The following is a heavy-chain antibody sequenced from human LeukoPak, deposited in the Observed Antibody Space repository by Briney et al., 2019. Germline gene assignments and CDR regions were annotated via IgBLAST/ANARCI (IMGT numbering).Heavy chain of an antibody. V-gene: IGHV4-34*01. Sequence: SETLSLTCAVYGGSFSGYYWSWIRQPPGKGLEWIGEINHSGSTNYNPSLKSRVTISVDTSKNQFSLKLSSVTAADTAVYYCARVFGYFDWLLGFDYWGQGTLVTVSS. CDR1: GGSFSGYY. CDR2: INHSGST. J-gene: IGHJ4*02. D-gene: IGHD3-9*01. CDR3: ARVFGYFDWLLGFDY.